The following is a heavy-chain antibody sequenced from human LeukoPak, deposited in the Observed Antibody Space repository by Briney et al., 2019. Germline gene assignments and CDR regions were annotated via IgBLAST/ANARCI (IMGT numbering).Heavy chain of an antibody. CDR2: FDPEDGET. Sequence: ASVKVSCKASGYTFTSYGISWVRQAPGKGLEWMGGFDPEDGETIYAQKFQGRVTMTEDTSTDTAYMELSSLRSEDTAVYYCATGAISYSSSWYGGDYWGQGTLVTVSS. J-gene: IGHJ4*02. D-gene: IGHD6-13*01. CDR1: GYTFTSYG. CDR3: ATGAISYSSSWYGGDY. V-gene: IGHV1-24*01.